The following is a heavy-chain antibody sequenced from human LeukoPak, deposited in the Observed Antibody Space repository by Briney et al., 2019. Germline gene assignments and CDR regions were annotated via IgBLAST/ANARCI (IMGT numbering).Heavy chain of an antibody. V-gene: IGHV3-64D*09. Sequence: GRSLRLSCSASGFTFSSYAMHWVRQAPGKGLEYVSAISSNGGSTYYADSVKGRFTISRDNSKNTLYLQMSSLRAEDTAVYYCVKGMDIAMVSAFDYWGQGTLVTVSS. CDR1: GFTFSSYA. J-gene: IGHJ4*02. CDR3: VKGMDIAMVSAFDY. D-gene: IGHD5-18*01. CDR2: ISSNGGST.